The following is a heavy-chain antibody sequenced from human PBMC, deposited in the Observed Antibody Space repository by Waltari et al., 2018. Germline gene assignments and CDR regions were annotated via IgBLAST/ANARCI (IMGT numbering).Heavy chain of an antibody. J-gene: IGHJ3*02. V-gene: IGHV3-53*02. Sequence: EVQLVETGGGLIQPGGSLRRSCEASGFTVSSNYMSWVRQAPGKGLEWVSVIYSGGSTYYADSVKGRFTISRDNSKNTLYLQMNSLRAEDTAVYYCATPRKSAGAFDIWGQGTMVTVSS. CDR1: GFTVSSNY. CDR2: IYSGGST. CDR3: ATPRKSAGAFDI.